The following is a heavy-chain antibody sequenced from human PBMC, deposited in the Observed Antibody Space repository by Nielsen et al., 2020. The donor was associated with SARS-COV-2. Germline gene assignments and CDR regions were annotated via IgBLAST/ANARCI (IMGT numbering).Heavy chain of an antibody. CDR1: GFTFSSYG. J-gene: IGHJ6*03. Sequence: GESLKISCAASGFTFSSYGMHWVRQAPGKGLEWVAVMSSDGRNELYADSVRGRFSISRDNSKNTIFLQVDSLRSDDSAVYYCAKGGVRGDGFYLHIDVWGKGTTVTVSS. CDR3: AKGGVRGDGFYLHIDV. V-gene: IGHV3-30*18. D-gene: IGHD5-24*01. CDR2: MSSDGRNE.